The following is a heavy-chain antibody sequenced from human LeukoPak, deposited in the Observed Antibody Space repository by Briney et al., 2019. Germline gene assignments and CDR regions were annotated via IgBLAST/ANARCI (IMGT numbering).Heavy chain of an antibody. D-gene: IGHD6-19*01. CDR2: IYSDGNT. J-gene: IGHJ5*02. Sequence: GGSLRLSCAVSGFTVSSIYMSWVRQAPGKGLEWVSFIYSDGNTYYGDSVMGRFTLSRDSSRNTLYLQMNSLTVDDTAVYYCAGDTHSSSWYDHWGQGTLVTVSS. CDR3: AGDTHSSSWYDH. CDR1: GFTVSSIY. V-gene: IGHV3-53*01.